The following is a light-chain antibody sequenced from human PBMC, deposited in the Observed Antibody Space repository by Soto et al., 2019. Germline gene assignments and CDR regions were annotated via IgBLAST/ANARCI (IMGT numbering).Light chain of an antibody. Sequence: IGLTQSPGPLSIAAGVRATLSCRSSQRVSSSYLASYQQKPGEAPRLLIYGASSMATGIPDRFRGSGSGTDFTLTISSVEPEVFAVDYCQQYGSSGKFGQGAKVEIK. J-gene: IGKJ1*01. CDR1: QRVSSSY. V-gene: IGKV3-20*01. CDR3: QQYGSSGK. CDR2: GAS.